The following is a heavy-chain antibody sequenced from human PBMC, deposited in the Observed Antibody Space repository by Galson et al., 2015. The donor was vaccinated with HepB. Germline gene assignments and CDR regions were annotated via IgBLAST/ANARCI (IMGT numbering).Heavy chain of an antibody. CDR2: INWNGGST. V-gene: IGHV3-20*04. CDR1: GFTFDDYG. D-gene: IGHD6-25*01. Sequence: SLRLSCAASGFTFDDYGMSWVRQAPGKGLEWVSGINWNGGSTGYADSVKGRFTISRDNARNSLYLQMNSLRAEDTAIYYCAREAHIAAPASFDYWGQGTLVTVSS. J-gene: IGHJ4*02. CDR3: AREAHIAAPASFDY.